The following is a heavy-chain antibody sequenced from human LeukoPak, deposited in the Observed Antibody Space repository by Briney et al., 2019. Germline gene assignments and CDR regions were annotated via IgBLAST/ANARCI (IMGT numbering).Heavy chain of an antibody. D-gene: IGHD3-22*01. V-gene: IGHV1-8*01. CDR2: MNPNSGNT. CDR1: GYTFTSYD. CDR3: ARVLYYYDSSGYRRFDP. J-gene: IGHJ5*02. Sequence: ASVKVSCKASGYTFTSYDINWVRQATGQGLEWMGWMNPNSGNTGYAQKFQGRVTMTRDTSISTAYMELSRLRSDDTAVYYCARVLYYYDSSGYRRFDPWGQGTLVTVSS.